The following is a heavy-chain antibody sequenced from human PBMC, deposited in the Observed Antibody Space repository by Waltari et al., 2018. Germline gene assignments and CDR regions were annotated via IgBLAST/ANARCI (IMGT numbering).Heavy chain of an antibody. J-gene: IGHJ3*02. V-gene: IGHV1-69*05. CDR1: GGTFSSYA. CDR3: ARETDSGSNNGAFDI. D-gene: IGHD1-26*01. CDR2: IIPIFGTA. Sequence: QVQLVQSGAEVKKPGSSVKVSCKASGGTFSSYAISWVRQAPGQGLEWMGGIIPIFGTANYAQKFQCRVTITTDESTSTAYMELSSLRSEDTAVYYCARETDSGSNNGAFDIWGQGTMVTVSS.